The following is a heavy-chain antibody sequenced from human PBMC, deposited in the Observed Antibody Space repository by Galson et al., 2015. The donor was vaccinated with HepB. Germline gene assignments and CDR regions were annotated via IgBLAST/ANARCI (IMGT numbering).Heavy chain of an antibody. Sequence: SLRLSCAASGFTFTNYYMGWVRQAPGKGLEWVAYINQDGGARFYVDSVRGRFTISRDNADNLLYLQMNSLRVEDTAVYYCARWSLAFDFWAKGLCSPSLQ. CDR1: GFTFTNYY. CDR3: ARWSLAFDF. V-gene: IGHV3-7*01. CDR2: INQDGGAR. J-gene: IGHJ3*01.